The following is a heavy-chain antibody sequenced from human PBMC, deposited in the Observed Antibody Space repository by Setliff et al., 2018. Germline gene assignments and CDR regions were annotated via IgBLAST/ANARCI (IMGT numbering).Heavy chain of an antibody. Sequence: SETLSLTCTVSDDSFTSSRYYWGWTRQAPGSGLEWIGSISYSGTPYYNASVESRVTISIDTSRNQFSLELRSVTVADTATYYCVRPGGTTVVARHFDYWGAGILVTVSS. CDR3: VRPGGTTVVARHFDY. CDR2: ISYSGTP. V-gene: IGHV4-39*01. D-gene: IGHD2-15*01. CDR1: DDSFTSSRYY. J-gene: IGHJ4*01.